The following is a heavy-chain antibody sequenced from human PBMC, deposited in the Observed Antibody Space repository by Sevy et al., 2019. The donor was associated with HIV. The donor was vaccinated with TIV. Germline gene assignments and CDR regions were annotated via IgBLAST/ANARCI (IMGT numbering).Heavy chain of an antibody. D-gene: IGHD4-17*01. Sequence: GGSLRLSCAASGFTFSKYWMSWVRQAPGKGLEWVANIQVDGSGKYYLDAVKGRFTISRDNAKNSLYLQMNSLRAEDTAVYYCATDPFSVTSSNDYMDVWGKGTTVTVSS. CDR1: GFTFSKYW. J-gene: IGHJ6*03. CDR3: ATDPFSVTSSNDYMDV. CDR2: IQVDGSGK. V-gene: IGHV3-7*01.